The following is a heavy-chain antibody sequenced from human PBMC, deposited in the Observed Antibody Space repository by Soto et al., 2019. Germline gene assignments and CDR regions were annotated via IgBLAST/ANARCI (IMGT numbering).Heavy chain of an antibody. CDR2: ISGSGGST. CDR1: GFTFSSYA. V-gene: IGHV3-23*01. Sequence: SGGSLRLSCAASGFTFSSYAMSWVRQAPGKGLEWVSAISGSGGSTYYADSVKGRFTISRDNSKNTLYLQMNSLRAEDTAVYYCAKGKATLVRYYGMDVWGQGTTVTVSS. CDR3: AKGKATLVRYYGMDV. J-gene: IGHJ6*02. D-gene: IGHD2-15*01.